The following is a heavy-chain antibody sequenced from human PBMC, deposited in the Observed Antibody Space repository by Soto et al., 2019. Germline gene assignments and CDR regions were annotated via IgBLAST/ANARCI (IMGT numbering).Heavy chain of an antibody. CDR3: ARQTTAIGYVYYYGMDV. J-gene: IGHJ6*02. D-gene: IGHD5-18*01. CDR1: GYSFTSYW. CDR2: IDPSDSYT. Sequence: PGESLKISCKGSGYSFTSYWISWVRQMPGKGLEWMGRIDPSDSYTNYSPSFQGHVTISADKSISTAYLQWSSLKASDTAMYYCARQTTAIGYVYYYGMDVWGQGTTVTV. V-gene: IGHV5-10-1*01.